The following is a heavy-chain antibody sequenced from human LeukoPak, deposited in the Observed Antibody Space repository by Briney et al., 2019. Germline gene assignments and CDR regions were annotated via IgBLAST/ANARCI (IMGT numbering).Heavy chain of an antibody. CDR2: IHHSGSS. J-gene: IGHJ4*02. Sequence: SQTLSLTCTVSADSLSSGGHYWAWIRQLPGKGLDSIGFIHHSGSSRHNPSLKDRVAISVDASREQFALRLSSVTAADTAIYYCARGGNRFGGFYFDYWGQGIQVIVSS. CDR3: ARGGNRFGGFYFDY. V-gene: IGHV4-31*03. D-gene: IGHD3-10*01. CDR1: ADSLSSGGHY.